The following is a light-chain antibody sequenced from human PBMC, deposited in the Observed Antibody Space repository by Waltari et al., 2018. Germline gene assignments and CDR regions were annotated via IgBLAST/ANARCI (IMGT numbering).Light chain of an antibody. J-gene: IGKJ1*01. CDR3: QQLNSYPRGT. CDR2: GAA. Sequence: DIQLTQSPPFLSASVGARVTITCRASQVIGSYLAWYQQKPGKAPKLLIYGAATLQTGVPSRFSGSGSGTEFTLTISSLQPEDFATYYCQQLNSYPRGTFGQGTKVEIK. V-gene: IGKV1-9*01. CDR1: QVIGSY.